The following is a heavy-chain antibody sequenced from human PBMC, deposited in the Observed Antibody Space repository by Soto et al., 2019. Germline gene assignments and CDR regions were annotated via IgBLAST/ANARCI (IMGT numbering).Heavy chain of an antibody. D-gene: IGHD4-17*01. CDR2: IRSKANTYAT. J-gene: IGHJ4*02. V-gene: IGHV3-73*01. CDR3: SRWAASDDLGDYPVLDN. Sequence: EVQLVESGGGLVQPGGSLTLSCAASGFTFSASAMHWVRQASGKGLEWLGRIRSKANTYATAYAASVKGRFTISRDDSKTTAYLQMNSLKTEDTAVYYCSRWAASDDLGDYPVLDNWGLGTLVIVSS. CDR1: GFTFSASA.